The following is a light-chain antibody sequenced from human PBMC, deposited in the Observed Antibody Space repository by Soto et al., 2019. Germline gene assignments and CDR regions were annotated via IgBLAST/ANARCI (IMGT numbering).Light chain of an antibody. CDR3: MQGTHWPIT. CDR2: KVS. J-gene: IGKJ5*01. CDR1: QSLVHSDGIAY. V-gene: IGKV2-30*02. Sequence: DVVMTQSPASLPVTLGQPASISCRSNQSLVHSDGIAYFSWFQQRPGRSPRRLIYKVSNRDSGVPARFSGSGSGTDFALKISRVEAEDVGVYYCMQGTHWPITFGQGTRLEIK.